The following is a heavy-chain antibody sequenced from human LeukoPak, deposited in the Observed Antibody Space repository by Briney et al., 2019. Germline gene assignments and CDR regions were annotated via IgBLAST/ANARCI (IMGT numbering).Heavy chain of an antibody. CDR3: ARASLRFLEWLSRRDYYYYYMYV. V-gene: IGHV4-59*11. CDR1: GGSLSSHY. D-gene: IGHD3-3*01. J-gene: IGHJ6*03. Sequence: SETLSLTCTVSGGSLSSHYSSWIRQPPGKGLEWIGYIYYSGSTNYNPSLKSRVTISVDTSKNQFSLKLSSVTAADTAVYYCARASLRFLEWLSRRDYYYYYMYVWGKGTTVTVSS. CDR2: IYYSGST.